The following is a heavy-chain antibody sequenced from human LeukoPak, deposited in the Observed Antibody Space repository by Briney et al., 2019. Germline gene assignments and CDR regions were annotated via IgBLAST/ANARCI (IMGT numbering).Heavy chain of an antibody. Sequence: ASVKVSCKASGYTFTSYDINWVRQATGQGLEWMGWMNPNSGNTGYAQKFQGRVTMTRDTSISTAYMELSRLRSDDTAVYYCARRTGYSGYEDYMDVWGKGTTVTVSS. V-gene: IGHV1-8*01. J-gene: IGHJ6*03. D-gene: IGHD5-12*01. CDR1: GYTFTSYD. CDR3: ARRTGYSGYEDYMDV. CDR2: MNPNSGNT.